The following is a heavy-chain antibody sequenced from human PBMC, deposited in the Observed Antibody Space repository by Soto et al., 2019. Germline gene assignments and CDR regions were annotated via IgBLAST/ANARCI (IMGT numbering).Heavy chain of an antibody. Sequence: QVQLQESGPGLVKPSQTLSLSCTVSGGAISSADYYWSWIRQHPGKGLEWIAYIHYSGLTYYNPSLKSRITISVDTSKKQLSLGLSSVTAEDTAVYYCATKPNGATYFDYWGQGTLVTVSS. CDR2: IHYSGLT. J-gene: IGHJ4*02. V-gene: IGHV4-31*03. D-gene: IGHD2-8*01. CDR3: ATKPNGATYFDY. CDR1: GGAISSADYY.